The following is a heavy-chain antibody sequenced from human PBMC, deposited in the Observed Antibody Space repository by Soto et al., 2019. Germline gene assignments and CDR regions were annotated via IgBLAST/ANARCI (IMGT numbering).Heavy chain of an antibody. CDR2: LYYNVGT. J-gene: IGHJ5*01. D-gene: IGHD2-15*01. V-gene: IGHV4-39*01. CDR3: ARGRYCLTGRCFPNWFDS. CDR1: GSSISSSGYY. Sequence: PSETLSLTCTVSGSSISSSGYYWGWIRQPPGRGLEWIGSLYYNVGTYYNPSLKSRVTISADTSANQFSLMVNSVTAADTAVYFCARGRYCLTGRCFPNWFDSWGQGTLVTVSA.